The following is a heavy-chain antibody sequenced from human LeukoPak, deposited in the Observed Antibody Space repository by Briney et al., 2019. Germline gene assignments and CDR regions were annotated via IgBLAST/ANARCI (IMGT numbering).Heavy chain of an antibody. CDR3: ARDIVVVPAAIWFAFGYFDY. CDR1: GFTFSSYA. CDR2: ISYDGSNK. J-gene: IGHJ4*02. D-gene: IGHD2-2*02. V-gene: IGHV3-30-3*01. Sequence: GGSLRLSCAASGFTFSSYAMHWVRQAPGEGLEWVAVISYDGSNKYYADSVKGRFTISRDNSKNTLYLQMNSLRAEDTAVYYCARDIVVVPAAIWFAFGYFDYWGQGTLVTVSS.